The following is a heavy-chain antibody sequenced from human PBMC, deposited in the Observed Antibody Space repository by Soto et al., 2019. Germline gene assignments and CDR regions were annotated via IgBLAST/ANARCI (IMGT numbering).Heavy chain of an antibody. J-gene: IGHJ6*02. Sequence: EVQLVESGGGLVQPGGSLRLSCAASGFTFSSYWRSWVRQAPGKGLEWVANIKQDGSENYYVDSVKGRFTISRDNAENSLYLQMNSLRAEDTAVYYCASRDITMVRGVYYYYGMDVWGQGTTVTVSS. D-gene: IGHD3-10*01. CDR1: GFTFSSYW. CDR3: ASRDITMVRGVYYYYGMDV. V-gene: IGHV3-7*05. CDR2: IKQDGSEN.